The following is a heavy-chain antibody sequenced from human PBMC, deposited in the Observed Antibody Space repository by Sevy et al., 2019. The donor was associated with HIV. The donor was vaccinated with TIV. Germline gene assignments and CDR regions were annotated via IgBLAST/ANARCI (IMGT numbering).Heavy chain of an antibody. CDR1: GFSFSSYG. CDR2: VHFDGNEK. CDR3: AREGCTKPHDY. J-gene: IGHJ4*02. Sequence: GGSLRLSCAASGFSFSSYGMHWVRQPLGKGLEWVAFVHFDGNEKWYADSGKGRFTISRDNSKSTIFLQMDSLRIEDTAVYYCAREGCTKPHDYWGQGTLVTVSS. V-gene: IGHV3-30*02. D-gene: IGHD2-8*01.